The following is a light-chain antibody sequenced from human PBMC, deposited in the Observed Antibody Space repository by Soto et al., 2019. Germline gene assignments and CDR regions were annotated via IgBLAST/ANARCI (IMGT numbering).Light chain of an antibody. CDR2: GNP. Sequence: QSVLTQPPSVSGAPGQRVTLSCTGSSSDIGAGFDVHWYQHLPGTAPKLLIYGNPNRPSGVPGRFSGSKSGTSASLVITGLQAEDEADYYCQSYENSRTGFYVFGTGTKLTVL. CDR3: QSYENSRTGFYV. CDR1: SSDIGAGFD. J-gene: IGLJ1*01. V-gene: IGLV1-40*01.